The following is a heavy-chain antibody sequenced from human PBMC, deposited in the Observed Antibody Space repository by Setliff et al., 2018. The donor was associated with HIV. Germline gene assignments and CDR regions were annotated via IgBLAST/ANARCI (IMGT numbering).Heavy chain of an antibody. V-gene: IGHV4-39*01. J-gene: IGHJ4*02. D-gene: IGHD3-22*01. CDR1: GGSISSGSYY. Sequence: KTSETLSLTCTASGGSISSGSYYWGWIRQPPGKGLEWIGSIYYSGSTYYSPSLQSRVTISVDTSKNLFSLRLSSVTASDTAVYYCARQAIFGYYDSSGYLDYWGQGTLVTVSS. CDR2: IYYSGST. CDR3: ARQAIFGYYDSSGYLDY.